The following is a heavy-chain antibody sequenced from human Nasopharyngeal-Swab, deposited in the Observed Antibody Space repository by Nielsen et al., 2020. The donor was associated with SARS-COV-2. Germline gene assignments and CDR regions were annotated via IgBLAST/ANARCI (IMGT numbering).Heavy chain of an antibody. D-gene: IGHD6-19*01. CDR2: IYYSGST. CDR1: GGSISPYY. V-gene: IGHV4-59*01. Sequence: GSLRLSCTVSGGSISPYYWSWIRQPPGKGLEWIGYIYYSGSTNYNPSLKSRVTISVDTSKNQFSLKLSSVTAADTAVYYCARTLSSGWYFGWFDPWGQGTLVTVSS. J-gene: IGHJ5*02. CDR3: ARTLSSGWYFGWFDP.